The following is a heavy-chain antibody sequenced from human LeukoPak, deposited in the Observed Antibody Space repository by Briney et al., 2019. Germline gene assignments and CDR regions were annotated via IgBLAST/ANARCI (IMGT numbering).Heavy chain of an antibody. CDR3: ARGSITGTTLS. J-gene: IGHJ5*02. D-gene: IGHD1-7*01. CDR2: INHSGST. Sequence: PSETLSLTCAVYGGSFSSYYWSWIRQPPGKGLEWIGEINHSGSTNYNPSLKSRVTISVDTSKNQSSLKLSSVTAADTAVYYCARGSITGTTLSWGQGTLVTVSS. V-gene: IGHV4-34*01. CDR1: GGSFSSYY.